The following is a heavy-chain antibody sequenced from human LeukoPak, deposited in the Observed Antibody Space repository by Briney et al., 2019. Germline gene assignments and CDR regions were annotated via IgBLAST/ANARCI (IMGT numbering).Heavy chain of an antibody. V-gene: IGHV4-59*04. Sequence: GSLRLSCAASGFTFSSYGMNWVRQAPGKGLEWIGTTSYSGSTYYNPSLKSRITMSVDTSKNQFSLNLSSVTAADTAVYYCARLSSTHLPNYWGQGILVTVSS. CDR1: GFTFSSYG. J-gene: IGHJ4*02. CDR2: TSYSGST. CDR3: ARLSSTHLPNY. D-gene: IGHD6-13*01.